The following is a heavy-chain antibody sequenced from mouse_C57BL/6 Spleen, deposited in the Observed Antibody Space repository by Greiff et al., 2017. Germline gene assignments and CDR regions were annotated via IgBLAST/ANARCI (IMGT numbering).Heavy chain of an antibody. CDR3: AKASGSRRYYAMDY. V-gene: IGHV2-5*01. D-gene: IGHD1-1*01. Sequence: LLESGPGLVQPSPSLSITCTVSGFSLTSYGVHWVRQSPGKGLEWLGVIWRGGSTDYNAAFMSRLSITKDNAKNQVFFKMNSLQADDTAISYCAKASGSRRYYAMDYWGQGTSVTVSS. J-gene: IGHJ4*01. CDR1: GFSLTSYG. CDR2: IWRGGST.